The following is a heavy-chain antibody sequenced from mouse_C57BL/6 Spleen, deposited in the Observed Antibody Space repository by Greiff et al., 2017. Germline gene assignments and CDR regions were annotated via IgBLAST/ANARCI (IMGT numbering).Heavy chain of an antibody. J-gene: IGHJ1*03. CDR2: ISDGGSYT. CDR3: ARGGGYDYNWYFDV. D-gene: IGHD2-4*01. V-gene: IGHV5-4*03. CDR1: GFTFSSYA. Sequence: DVKLVVESGGGLVKPGGSLKLSCAASGFTFSSYAMSWVRQTPEKRLEWVATISDGGSYTYYPDNVKGRFTISRDNAKNNLYLQMSHLKSEDTAMYYCARGGGYDYNWYFDVWGTGTTVTVSS.